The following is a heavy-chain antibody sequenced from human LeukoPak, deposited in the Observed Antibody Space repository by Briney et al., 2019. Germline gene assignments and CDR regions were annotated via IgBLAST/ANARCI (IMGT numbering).Heavy chain of an antibody. Sequence: GGSLRLSCAASGFTFSSYWMHWVRQAPGKGLVWVSRINSDGSTTNYADSVKGRSTISRDNAKNTLYLQMNSLRAEDTAMYYCGKDADYGDYAADYWGQGTLVTVSS. V-gene: IGHV3-74*01. CDR1: GFTFSSYW. CDR2: INSDGSTT. CDR3: GKDADYGDYAADY. D-gene: IGHD4-17*01. J-gene: IGHJ4*02.